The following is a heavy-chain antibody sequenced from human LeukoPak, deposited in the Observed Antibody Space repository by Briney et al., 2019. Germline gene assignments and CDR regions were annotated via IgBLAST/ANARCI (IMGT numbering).Heavy chain of an antibody. J-gene: IGHJ3*02. D-gene: IGHD3-3*01. CDR3: ARARKRRITIFGVDPIGDAFDI. Sequence: SQTLSLTCAVSGGSISSGGYSWSWIRQPPGKGLEWIGYIYHSGSTYYNPSLKSRVTISVDRSKNQFSLKLSSVTAADTAVYYCARARKRRITIFGVDPIGDAFDIWGQGTMVTVSS. V-gene: IGHV4-30-2*01. CDR1: GGSISSGGYS. CDR2: IYHSGST.